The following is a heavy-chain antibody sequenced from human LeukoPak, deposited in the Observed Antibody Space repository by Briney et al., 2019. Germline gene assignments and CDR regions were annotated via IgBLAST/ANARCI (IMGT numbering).Heavy chain of an antibody. CDR3: ARDRRVGYSGYGYYYYYMDV. D-gene: IGHD5-12*01. J-gene: IGHJ6*03. V-gene: IGHV4-4*07. CDR1: GGSISSYY. CDR2: IYTSGST. Sequence: SETLSLTCTVSGGSISSYYWSWIRQPAGKGLEWIGRIYTSGSTNYNPSLKSRCTMSVDTSKNQFSLKLSSVTAADTAVYYCARDRRVGYSGYGYYYYYMDVWGKGTTVTISS.